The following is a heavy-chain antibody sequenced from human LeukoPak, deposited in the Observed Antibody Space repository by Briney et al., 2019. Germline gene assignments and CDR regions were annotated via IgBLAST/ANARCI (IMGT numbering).Heavy chain of an antibody. CDR1: GYTFTAYW. Sequence: GESLKISCQGSGYTFTAYWIGWVRQMPGKGLEWVGIIHPGDSDTRYSPSFQGQVTISADKSITTAYLQWSSLKASDTAMYYCGKHQHSGSYGAFDIWGQGTVVTVSS. V-gene: IGHV5-51*01. CDR2: IHPGDSDT. J-gene: IGHJ3*02. CDR3: GKHQHSGSYGAFDI. D-gene: IGHD1-26*01.